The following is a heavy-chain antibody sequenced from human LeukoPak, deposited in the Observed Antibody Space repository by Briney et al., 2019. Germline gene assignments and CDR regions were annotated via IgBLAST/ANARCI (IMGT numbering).Heavy chain of an antibody. CDR1: GYTFTSYG. V-gene: IGHV1-18*01. CDR3: ARALQYENWFDP. J-gene: IGHJ5*02. D-gene: IGHD2-2*01. Sequence: ASVKVSCKASGYTFTSYGIGWGRQAPGQGLEWMGWISAYNGNTNYAQKLQGRVTMTTDISTSTAYMELRSLRSDDAAVYYCARALQYENWFDPWGQGTLVTVSS. CDR2: ISAYNGNT.